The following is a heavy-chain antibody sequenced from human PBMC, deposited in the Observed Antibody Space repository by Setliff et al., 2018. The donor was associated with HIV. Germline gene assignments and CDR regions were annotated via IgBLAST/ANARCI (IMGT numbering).Heavy chain of an antibody. J-gene: IGHJ3*02. CDR2: ISSSSNGI. CDR3: ARDPYPNRGSLDAFQI. V-gene: IGHV3-48*01. CDR1: GFTFSGYS. D-gene: IGHD7-27*01. Sequence: ETLSLSCAASGFTFSGYSMNWVRQAPGKGLEWVSHISSSSNGIWYADSVKGRFTISRDNGKSSVYLQMHSLRAEDTAVYYCARDPYPNRGSLDAFQIWGQGTMVTV.